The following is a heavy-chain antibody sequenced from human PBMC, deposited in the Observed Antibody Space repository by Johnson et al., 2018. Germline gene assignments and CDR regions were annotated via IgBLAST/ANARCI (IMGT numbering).Heavy chain of an antibody. Sequence: VQLVQSGGGLVQPGGSLRLSCAASGFSFSRYWMSWVRQAPGKGLEWVANIKQDGSEKYYVDSVKGRFTISRDNAKNSVYLQMNSLGAEETAVYYCASGCYDSSGYFSEYFQHWGQGTLVTVSS. CDR1: GFSFSRYW. D-gene: IGHD3-22*01. CDR2: IKQDGSEK. V-gene: IGHV3-7*01. CDR3: ASGCYDSSGYFSEYFQH. J-gene: IGHJ1*01.